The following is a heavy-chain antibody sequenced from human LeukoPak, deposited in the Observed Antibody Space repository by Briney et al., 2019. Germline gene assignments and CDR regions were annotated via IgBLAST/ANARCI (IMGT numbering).Heavy chain of an antibody. J-gene: IGHJ4*02. CDR1: GYTFTGYY. V-gene: IGHV1-2*02. CDR3: ARSTYYFGSGSPCYIDY. CDR2: INPTSGGT. Sequence: GASVKVSCKASGYTFTGYYMHWVRQAPGQGLEWMGWINPTSGGTNYAQKFQGRVTMTRDTSISTAYMELSRLRSDDTAVYYCARSTYYFGSGSPCYIDYSGQGTLVTVSS. D-gene: IGHD3-10*01.